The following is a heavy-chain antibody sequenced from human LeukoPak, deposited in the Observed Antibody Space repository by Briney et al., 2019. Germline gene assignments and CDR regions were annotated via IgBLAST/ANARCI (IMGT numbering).Heavy chain of an antibody. CDR1: GFTFSSYS. CDR2: TSSSSSYI. CDR3: ARDVMITFGGVIVSGYFDY. V-gene: IGHV3-21*01. Sequence: GGSLRLSCAASGFTFSSYSMTWVRQAPGKGLEWVSSTSSSSSYIYYADSVKGRFTISRDNAKNSLYLQMNSLRAEDTAVYYCARDVMITFGGVIVSGYFDYWGQGTLVTVSS. D-gene: IGHD3-16*02. J-gene: IGHJ4*02.